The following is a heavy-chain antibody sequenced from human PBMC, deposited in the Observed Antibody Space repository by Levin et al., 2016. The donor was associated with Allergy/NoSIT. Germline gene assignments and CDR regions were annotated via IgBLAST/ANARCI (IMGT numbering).Heavy chain of an antibody. V-gene: IGHV3-11*01. D-gene: IGHD3-3*01. CDR2: ISSHGITT. Sequence: WIRQPPGKGLEWISYISSHGITTHYADSVKGRFTISRDNADSSVYLQMDSLRVEDSAVYYCARARSSNYMTLWGGGAQVTVSS. CDR3: ARARSSNYMTL. J-gene: IGHJ4*02.